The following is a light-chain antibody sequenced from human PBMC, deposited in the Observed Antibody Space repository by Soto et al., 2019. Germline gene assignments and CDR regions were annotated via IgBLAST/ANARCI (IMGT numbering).Light chain of an antibody. CDR3: SSYTSSSTVV. CDR1: SSDVGAYNY. V-gene: IGLV2-14*01. J-gene: IGLJ2*01. CDR2: DVS. Sequence: QSVLTQPASVAGSPGQSITISCTGTSSDVGAYNYVSWYQQHPDKAPKRMIYDVSNRPSGVSNRFTGSKSGNTASRTISGLQAEYEADYYCSSYTSSSTVVFGAGTKVTV.